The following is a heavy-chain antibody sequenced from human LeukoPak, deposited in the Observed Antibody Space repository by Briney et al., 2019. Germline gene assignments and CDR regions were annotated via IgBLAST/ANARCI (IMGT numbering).Heavy chain of an antibody. Sequence: ASVKVSCKASGYTFTVYYIHWLRQAPGQGLEWMGWINPNSGDTSYADKFQGRVTMTRDMFISTAYMELSRLRSDDTAVYYCARSDSSSEAYFDYWGQATLVTVSS. CDR3: ARSDSSSEAYFDY. D-gene: IGHD3-22*01. V-gene: IGHV1-2*02. CDR1: GYTFTVYY. CDR2: INPNSGDT. J-gene: IGHJ4*02.